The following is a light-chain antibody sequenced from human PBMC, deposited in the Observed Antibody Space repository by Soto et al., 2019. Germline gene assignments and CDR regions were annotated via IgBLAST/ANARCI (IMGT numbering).Light chain of an antibody. Sequence: DIQMTQSPSTLSASVGDRVTLTCRASQSISSWLAWYQQKPGKAPKLLIYDASSLESGVPSRFSGSGSGTDFTLTIISLQPDDFATYYCQQYNSYSQTFGQGTKVEIK. V-gene: IGKV1-5*01. J-gene: IGKJ1*01. CDR1: QSISSW. CDR3: QQYNSYSQT. CDR2: DAS.